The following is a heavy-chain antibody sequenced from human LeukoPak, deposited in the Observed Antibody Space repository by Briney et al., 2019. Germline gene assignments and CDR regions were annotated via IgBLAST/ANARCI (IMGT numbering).Heavy chain of an antibody. V-gene: IGHV4-4*07. Sequence: SETLSLTCTVSGGSISSYYWSWIRQPAGKGLEWIGRIYTSGSTNYNPSLKSRVTMSVDTSKNQFSLKLSSVTAADTAVYYCATGRSQTTVMSGDCLFALCYWGQGTLVTVSS. J-gene: IGHJ4*02. CDR2: IYTSGST. D-gene: IGHD2-21*02. CDR1: GGSISSYY. CDR3: ATGRSQTTVMSGDCLFALCY.